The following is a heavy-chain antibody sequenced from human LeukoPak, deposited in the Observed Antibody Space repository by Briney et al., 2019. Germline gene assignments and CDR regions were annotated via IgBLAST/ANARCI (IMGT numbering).Heavy chain of an antibody. CDR2: ISAYNGNT. Sequence: ASVKVSCKASGYTFTSYGISWVRQAPGQGLEWMGWISAYNGNTNYAQKLQGRVTMITDTSTSTAYMELRSLRSDDTAVYYCARDRARGYSYGFGNDYWGQGTLVTVSS. CDR3: ARDRARGYSYGFGNDY. J-gene: IGHJ4*02. CDR1: GYTFTSYG. D-gene: IGHD5-18*01. V-gene: IGHV1-18*01.